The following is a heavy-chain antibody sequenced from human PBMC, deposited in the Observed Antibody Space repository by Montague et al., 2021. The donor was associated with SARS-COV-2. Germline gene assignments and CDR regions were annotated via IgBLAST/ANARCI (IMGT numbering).Heavy chain of an antibody. CDR3: ARRGYTGSDYFDY. Sequence: HSGYTHYNPSLKGRVTVSIDTSKNQFSLTVTSVTAADTAVYFCARRGYTGSDYFDYWGQGTLVTVAS. J-gene: IGHJ4*02. CDR2: HSGYT. V-gene: IGHV4-4*06. D-gene: IGHD5-12*01.